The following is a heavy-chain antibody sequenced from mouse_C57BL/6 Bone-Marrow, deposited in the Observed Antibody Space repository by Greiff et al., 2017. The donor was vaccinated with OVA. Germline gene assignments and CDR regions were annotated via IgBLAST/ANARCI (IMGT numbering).Heavy chain of an antibody. CDR1: GYSITSGYY. Sequence: DVQLQESGPGLVKPSQSLSLTCSVTGYSITSGYYWNWIRQFPGNKLEWMGYISYDGSNNYNPSLKNRISITRDTSKNQFVLKLNSVTTEDTATYYWARAGLRYPAWFAYWGQGTLVTVSA. V-gene: IGHV3-6*01. D-gene: IGHD1-1*01. CDR3: ARAGLRYPAWFAY. CDR2: ISYDGSN. J-gene: IGHJ3*01.